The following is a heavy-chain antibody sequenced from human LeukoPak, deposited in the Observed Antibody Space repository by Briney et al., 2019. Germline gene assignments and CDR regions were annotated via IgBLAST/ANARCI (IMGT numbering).Heavy chain of an antibody. CDR2: ISTNGGST. D-gene: IGHD3-10*01. CDR3: VKDRGGSGSYYRGTFDY. Sequence: GGSLRLSCSASRFTFSTYAMDWVRQAPGKGLEYVSGISTNGGSTYYADSVKGRFTISRDNSKNTLYLQMSSLRAEDTGVYYCVKDRGGSGSYYRGTFDYWGQGTLVTVSS. CDR1: RFTFSTYA. V-gene: IGHV3-64D*06. J-gene: IGHJ4*02.